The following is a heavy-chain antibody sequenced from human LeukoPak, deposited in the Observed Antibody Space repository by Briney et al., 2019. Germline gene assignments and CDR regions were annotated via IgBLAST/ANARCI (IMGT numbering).Heavy chain of an antibody. CDR2: IYYKGNT. CDR1: GGSISSRSYF. CDR3: ARVGESYYEGRVFDY. Sequence: SETLSLTCTVSGGSISSRSYFWGWIRQPPGKGLEWIGSIYYKGNTYFNPSLKSRVTISEDTSKNQFSLKLNSLTAADTAVYYCARVGESYYEGRVFDYWGQGTLVTVSS. J-gene: IGHJ4*02. V-gene: IGHV4-39*07. D-gene: IGHD1-26*01.